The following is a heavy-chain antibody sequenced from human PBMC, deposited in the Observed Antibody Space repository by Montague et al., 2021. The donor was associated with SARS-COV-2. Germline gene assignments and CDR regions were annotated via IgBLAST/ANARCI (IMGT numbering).Heavy chain of an antibody. CDR1: GFTFSSYS. Sequence: SLRLSCAASGFTFSSYSMNWVRQAPGKGLEWVSSISSSSSYIYYADSVKGRFTISRDNAKNPLYLQMNSLRAEDTAVYYCARDATTLAFDIWGQGTMVTVSS. V-gene: IGHV3-21*01. J-gene: IGHJ3*02. D-gene: IGHD4-11*01. CDR3: ARDATTLAFDI. CDR2: ISSSSSYI.